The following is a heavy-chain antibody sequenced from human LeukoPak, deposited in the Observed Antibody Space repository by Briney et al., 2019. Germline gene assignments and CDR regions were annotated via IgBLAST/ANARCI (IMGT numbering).Heavy chain of an antibody. J-gene: IGHJ6*02. CDR1: GGSISSYY. V-gene: IGHV4-4*07. D-gene: IGHD2-2*01. CDR3: ARGVVPAAGYYYYYGMDV. CDR2: IYTSGST. Sequence: SETLSLTCTVSGGSISSYYWSWIRQPAGKGLEWIGRIYTSGSTNYNPSLKSRVTMSVDTSKNQFSLKLSSVTAADTAVYYCARGVVPAAGYYYYYGMDVWGQGTTVTVSS.